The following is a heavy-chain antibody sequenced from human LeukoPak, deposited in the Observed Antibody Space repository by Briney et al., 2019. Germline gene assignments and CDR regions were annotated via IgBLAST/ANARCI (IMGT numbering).Heavy chain of an antibody. J-gene: IGHJ3*01. CDR3: VAYKFLFSWSAFDF. CDR1: GFTSSTAW. V-gene: IGHV3-7*01. D-gene: IGHD6-13*01. CDR2: MRQDGSDK. Sequence: GSLGLSCAISGFTSSTAWLTWVRQAPGKGPEWVADMRQDGSDKYYLDSVRGRFFISGDIVKNSVSLHMNRLSVEDTAVYYCVAYKFLFSWSAFDFWGRGTMVTVSS.